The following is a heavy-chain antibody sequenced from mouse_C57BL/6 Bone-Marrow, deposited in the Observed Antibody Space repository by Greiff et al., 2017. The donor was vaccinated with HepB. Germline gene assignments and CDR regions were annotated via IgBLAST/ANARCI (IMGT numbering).Heavy chain of an antibody. CDR1: GYTFTTYP. J-gene: IGHJ2*01. CDR2: FHPYNDDT. Sequence: VQGVESGAELVKPGASVKMSCKASGYTFTTYPIEWMKQTHGKSLEWIGNFHPYNDDTKYNEKFKGKATLTVDKSSSTVYLELSRLTSDDSAVYYCARRTTVASFDYWGQGTTLTVSS. V-gene: IGHV1-47*01. D-gene: IGHD1-1*01. CDR3: ARRTTVASFDY.